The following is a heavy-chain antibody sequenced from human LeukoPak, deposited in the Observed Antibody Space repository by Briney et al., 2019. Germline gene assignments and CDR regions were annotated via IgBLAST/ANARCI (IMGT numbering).Heavy chain of an antibody. Sequence: KPSETLSLTCTVSGGSISTYYWSWIRQPPGKGLEWIGYIYYSGSHNYNPALKSRVTISVDTSKNQFSLKLSSVTAADTVVYYCARSYGSGNYFDYWGQGTLVTVSS. CDR1: GGSISTYY. CDR2: IYYSGSH. CDR3: ARSYGSGNYFDY. J-gene: IGHJ4*02. D-gene: IGHD3-10*01. V-gene: IGHV4-59*01.